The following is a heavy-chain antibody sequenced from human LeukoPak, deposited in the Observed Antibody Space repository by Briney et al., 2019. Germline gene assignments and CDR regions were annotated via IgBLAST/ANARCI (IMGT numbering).Heavy chain of an antibody. CDR2: ISSSGSTI. CDR1: GFTFSSYE. D-gene: IGHD2-8*01. CDR3: AKKGYCTNGVCAGLPHDY. J-gene: IGHJ4*02. V-gene: IGHV3-48*03. Sequence: GGSLRLSCAASGFTFSSYEMNWVRQAPGKGLEWVSYISSSGSTIYYADSVKGRFTMSRDNSKKTLYLQMNSLRAEDTALYYCAKKGYCTNGVCAGLPHDYWGQGTLVTVSS.